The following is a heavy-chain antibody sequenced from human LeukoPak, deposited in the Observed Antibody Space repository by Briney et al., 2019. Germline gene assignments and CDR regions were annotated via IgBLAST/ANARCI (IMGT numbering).Heavy chain of an antibody. V-gene: IGHV1-2*02. Sequence: ASVTVSCKASGYTFTDYYIQWVRQAPGQGLEWMGWINPNSGGTNSAQKFQGRVTMTRDTSVSTAYMEPSRLRSDDTAVYYCARDHCTSSGCYEYYYYGVDVWGQGTTVTVSS. CDR1: GYTFTDYY. D-gene: IGHD2-2*01. CDR3: ARDHCTSSGCYEYYYYGVDV. CDR2: INPNSGGT. J-gene: IGHJ6*02.